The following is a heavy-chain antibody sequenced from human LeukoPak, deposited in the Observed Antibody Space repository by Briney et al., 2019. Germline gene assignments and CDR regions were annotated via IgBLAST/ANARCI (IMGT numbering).Heavy chain of an antibody. V-gene: IGHV4-59*01. CDR2: IYYSGST. Sequence: SETLSLTCTVSGGSISSYYWSWIRQPPGKGLEWIGYIYYSGSTNYNPSLKSRVTISVDTSKNQFSLKLSSVTAADTAVYYCAGSHYDILTGYPSLFDYWGQGTLVTVSS. CDR3: AGSHYDILTGYPSLFDY. CDR1: GGSISSYY. D-gene: IGHD3-9*01. J-gene: IGHJ4*02.